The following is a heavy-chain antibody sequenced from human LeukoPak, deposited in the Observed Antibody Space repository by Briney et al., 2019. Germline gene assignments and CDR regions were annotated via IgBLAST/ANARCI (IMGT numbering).Heavy chain of an antibody. Sequence: GGSLRLSCAASGFTFSTYSMNWVRQAPGKGLEWVSYISISSGIIYYADSVKGRFTISRDNAKNSLYLQMNSLRAEDTAVYYCARGLRYFDWLLHDAFDIWGQGTMVTVSS. CDR2: ISISSGII. CDR3: ARGLRYFDWLLHDAFDI. D-gene: IGHD3-9*01. J-gene: IGHJ3*02. V-gene: IGHV3-48*01. CDR1: GFTFSTYS.